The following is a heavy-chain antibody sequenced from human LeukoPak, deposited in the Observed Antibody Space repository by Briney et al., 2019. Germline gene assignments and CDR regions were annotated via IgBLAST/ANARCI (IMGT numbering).Heavy chain of an antibody. CDR3: ARGIDSSGYQYKGFDP. CDR1: GGSISSYY. V-gene: IGHV4-4*07. CDR2: IYASGKT. J-gene: IGHJ5*02. Sequence: PSETLSLTCTVSGGSISSYYWSWIRQPAGEALEWIGRIYASGKTNYNSSLKSRVTISVDTSKNQFSLKLTSVTAADTAVYYCARGIDSSGYQYKGFDPWGQGTLVTVSS. D-gene: IGHD3-22*01.